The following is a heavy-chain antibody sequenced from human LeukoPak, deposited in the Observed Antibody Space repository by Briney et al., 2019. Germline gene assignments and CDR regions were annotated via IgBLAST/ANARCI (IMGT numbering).Heavy chain of an antibody. Sequence: GGSLRLSCATSGFTFSSYAMSWVRQAPGKGLEWVSAISGSGGSTYYADSVKGRFTISRDNSKNTLYLQMNSLRAEDTDVYYCAKRALLDYYYYYMDVWGKGTTVTVSS. CDR1: GFTFSSYA. V-gene: IGHV3-23*01. D-gene: IGHD1-1*01. CDR3: AKRALLDYYYYYMDV. CDR2: ISGSGGST. J-gene: IGHJ6*03.